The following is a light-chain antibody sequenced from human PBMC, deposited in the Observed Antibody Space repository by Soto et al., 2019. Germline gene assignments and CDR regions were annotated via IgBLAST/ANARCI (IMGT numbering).Light chain of an antibody. CDR2: EGT. V-gene: IGLV2-23*01. CDR3: CSYARGSTLI. Sequence: QSALTQPASVSGSPGQSITISCTGSSSDIGSYNLVSWYQHHPGKAPKLMIYEGTNRPSGVSNRFSGSKSGNTASLTISGLQAADEADYYCCSYARGSTLIFGGGTKLTVL. CDR1: SSDIGSYNL. J-gene: IGLJ2*01.